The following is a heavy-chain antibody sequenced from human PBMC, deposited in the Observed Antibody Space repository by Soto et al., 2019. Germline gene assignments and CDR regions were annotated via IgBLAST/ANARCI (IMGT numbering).Heavy chain of an antibody. V-gene: IGHV3-23*01. D-gene: IGHD2-2*01. J-gene: IGHJ5*02. CDR2: ISGSGGST. CDR1: GFTFSSYA. CDR3: AKAKRIVVVPAAIRDWFDP. Sequence: PGGSLRLSCAASGFTFSSYAMSWVRQAPGKGLEWVSAISGSGGSTYYADSVKGRFTISRDNSKNTLYLQMNSLRAEDTAVYYCAKAKRIVVVPAAIRDWFDPWGQGTLVTVSS.